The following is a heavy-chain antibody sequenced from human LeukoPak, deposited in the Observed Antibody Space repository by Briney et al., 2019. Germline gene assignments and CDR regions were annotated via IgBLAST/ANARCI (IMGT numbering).Heavy chain of an antibody. CDR3: TSGLSVRRSNNTPVDY. J-gene: IGHJ4*02. Sequence: GGSLRLSCTASGFTFSGSAMHWVRQASGKGLEWVGRIRSKANSYATVYAASVKGRFTISRDDSKNTAYLQMNSLKTEDTAVYYCTSGLSVRRSNNTPVDYWGQGTLVSVSS. D-gene: IGHD1-1*01. CDR2: IRSKANSYAT. CDR1: GFTFSGSA. V-gene: IGHV3-73*01.